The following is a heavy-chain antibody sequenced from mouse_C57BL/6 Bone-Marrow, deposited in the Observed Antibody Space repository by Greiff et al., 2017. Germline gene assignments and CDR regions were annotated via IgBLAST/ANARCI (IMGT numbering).Heavy chain of an antibody. CDR1: GYTFTSYW. V-gene: IGHV1-7*01. D-gene: IGHD2-5*01. J-gene: IGHJ3*01. Sequence: VQLQQSGAELAKPGASVKLSCKASGYTFTSYWMHWVKPRPGQGLEWIGYINPSSGYTKYNQKFKDKATLTADESSSTAYMQLSSLTYEDSAVYYCARGSSNYSWFAYWGQGTLVTVSA. CDR3: ARGSSNYSWFAY. CDR2: INPSSGYT.